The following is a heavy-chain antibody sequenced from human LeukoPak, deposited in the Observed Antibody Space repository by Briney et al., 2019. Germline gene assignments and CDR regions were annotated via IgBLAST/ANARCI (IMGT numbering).Heavy chain of an antibody. J-gene: IGHJ3*02. CDR2: INPNSGGT. V-gene: IGHV1-2*02. Sequence: GASVKVSCKASGYTFTGYYMHWVRQAPGQGLEWMGWINPNSGGTNYAQKFQGRVTMTRDTSISTAYMELSRLRSDDTAVYYCARAGIWDCYDSSGYHNGAFDIWGEGTMVTVSS. D-gene: IGHD3-22*01. CDR1: GYTFTGYY. CDR3: ARAGIWDCYDSSGYHNGAFDI.